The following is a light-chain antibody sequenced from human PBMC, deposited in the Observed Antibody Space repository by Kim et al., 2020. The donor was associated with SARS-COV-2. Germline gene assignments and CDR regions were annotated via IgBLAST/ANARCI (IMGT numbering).Light chain of an antibody. CDR2: AAS. CDR1: QAIGDW. J-gene: IGKJ4*01. CDR3: QQYSSYPLT. Sequence: SGSVGDTVTITCLASQAIGDWLAWYQQKPEKAPKTLIYAASSLQSGVPSRFSGSRSGTDFTLTISSLQSEDYATYYCQQYSSYPLTFGGGTKV. V-gene: IGKV1D-16*01.